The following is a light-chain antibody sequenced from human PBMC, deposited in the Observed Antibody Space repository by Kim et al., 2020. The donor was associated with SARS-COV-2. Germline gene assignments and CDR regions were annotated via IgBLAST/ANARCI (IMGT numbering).Light chain of an antibody. CDR2: GAS. CDR1: QSVSSSY. CDR3: QQYGNSPYT. J-gene: IGKJ2*01. V-gene: IGKV3-20*01. Sequence: EIVLTQSPGTLSLSPGERATLSCRASQSVSSSYLAWYQQKPGQAPRLLIYGASSRATGIPDRFSGSGSGTDFTLTISRLEPEDFAVYYCQQYGNSPYTFGQETKLEI.